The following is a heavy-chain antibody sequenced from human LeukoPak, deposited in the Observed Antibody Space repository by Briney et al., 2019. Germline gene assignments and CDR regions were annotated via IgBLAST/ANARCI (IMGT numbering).Heavy chain of an antibody. Sequence: PSETLSLTCAVSGGSISSNSYYWGWIRQPPGKGLEWIGSIYYSGSTNYNPSLKSRVTISVDTSKNQFSLKLSSVTAADTAVYYCARATAGTTLFEGIDYWGQGTLVTVSS. V-gene: IGHV4-39*07. D-gene: IGHD1-1*01. CDR3: ARATAGTTLFEGIDY. J-gene: IGHJ4*02. CDR1: GGSISSNSYY. CDR2: IYYSGST.